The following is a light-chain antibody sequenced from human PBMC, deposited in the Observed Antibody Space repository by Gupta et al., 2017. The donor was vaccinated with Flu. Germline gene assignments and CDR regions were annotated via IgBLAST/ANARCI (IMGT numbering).Light chain of an antibody. CDR2: TTN. V-gene: IGLV1-44*01. Sequence: QSVLTQTPSASGTPGQRVSISCSGSSSNIGSNTVNWYQQLPGTAPKLLIYTTNQRPSGVPDRFSGSRSGTSASLAISRLQADDEADYFCAAWDDSRNTWVFGGGTKLTVL. J-gene: IGLJ3*02. CDR1: SSNIGSNT. CDR3: AAWDDSRNTWV.